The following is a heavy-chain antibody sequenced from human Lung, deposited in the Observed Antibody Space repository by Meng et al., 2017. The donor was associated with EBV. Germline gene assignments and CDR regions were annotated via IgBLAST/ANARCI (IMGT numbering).Heavy chain of an antibody. J-gene: IGHJ4*02. V-gene: IGHV4-30-2*01. D-gene: IGHD4-11*01. Sequence: QLQLKESGSGLGKPSQPLSLTCAVSSGSISSDTSSWNWIRQRPGKGLEWIGFVYRSGSTYYNPSLKSRVIISVDTSKNQFSLKLSSVTAADTAVYYCAATVNDGYFDYWGQGTLVTVSS. CDR3: AATVNDGYFDY. CDR1: SGSISSDTSS. CDR2: VYRSGST.